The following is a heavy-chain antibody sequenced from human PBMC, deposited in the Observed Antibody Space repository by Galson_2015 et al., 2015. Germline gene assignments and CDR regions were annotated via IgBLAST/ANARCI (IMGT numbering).Heavy chain of an antibody. CDR1: GFTFSSYS. D-gene: IGHD6-19*01. Sequence: SLRLSCAASGFTFSSYSMNWVRQAPGKGLEWVSSISSSSSYIYYADSVKGRFTISRDNAKNSLYLQMNSLRAEDTAVYYCARVGNSGWSSRMNYWGQGTLVTVSS. CDR3: ARVGNSGWSSRMNY. V-gene: IGHV3-21*04. CDR2: ISSSSSYI. J-gene: IGHJ4*02.